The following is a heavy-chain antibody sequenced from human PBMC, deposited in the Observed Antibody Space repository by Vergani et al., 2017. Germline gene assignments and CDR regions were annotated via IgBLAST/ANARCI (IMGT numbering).Heavy chain of an antibody. CDR3: TKGSVYYHDSAGHGYDPYTGFDL. V-gene: IGHV3-9*01. D-gene: IGHD5-12*01. CDR2: ISWNSGAV. Sequence: EVDLVESGGGLAQPGGSLRLSCEASGITFWKFGMHWVRQGPGKGLEWVAGISWNSGAVDYADSVRGRFTISRDKAKNSLFLEMNSMRLEDTAVYFCTKGSVYYHDSAGHGYDPYTGFDLWGQGTLVTVSS. J-gene: IGHJ3*01. CDR1: GITFWKFG.